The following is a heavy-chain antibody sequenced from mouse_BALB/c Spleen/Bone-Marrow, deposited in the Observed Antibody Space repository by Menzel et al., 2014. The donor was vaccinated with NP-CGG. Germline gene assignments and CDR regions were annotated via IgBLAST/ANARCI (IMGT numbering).Heavy chain of an antibody. Sequence: EVQLQQSGPELVKPGASVKISCETSGYTFTDYTIHWVKQSPGKSLEWIGNINPNIGGTTYYQKFKGKATLTLDKSSRTAYMELRSLTSEDSAVYYCARGRFAYWGQGTLVTVSA. CDR3: ARGRFAY. V-gene: IGHV1-22*01. J-gene: IGHJ3*01. CDR1: GYTFTDYT. CDR2: INPNIGGT.